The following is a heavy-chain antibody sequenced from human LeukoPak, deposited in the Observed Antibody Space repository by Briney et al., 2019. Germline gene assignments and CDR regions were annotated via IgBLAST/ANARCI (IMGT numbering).Heavy chain of an antibody. V-gene: IGHV7-4-1*02. CDR1: GDTFSVYA. J-gene: IGHJ5*02. CDR2: INTNTGNP. CDR3: ARASLWFTRGVFDP. D-gene: IGHD3-10*01. Sequence: GASVKVSCKASGDTFSVYAYSWVRQAPGQGLEWMGWINTNTGNPTYAQGFTGRFVFSLDTSVSTAYLQISSLKAEDTAVYYCARASLWFTRGVFDPWGQGTLVTVSS.